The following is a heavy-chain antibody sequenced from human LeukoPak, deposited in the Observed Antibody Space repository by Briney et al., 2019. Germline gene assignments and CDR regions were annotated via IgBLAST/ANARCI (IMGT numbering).Heavy chain of an antibody. Sequence: ASVKVSCTASGDTFTTYVITWLRQAPGQGLEWMGWISAYSGNTKYAQNIQGRVTMTTDTSTSTAYMELRSLRSDDTAMYYCARGGSCEWPEYEYFRYWGQGTLVTVSS. J-gene: IGHJ1*01. CDR3: ARGGSCEWPEYEYFRY. D-gene: IGHD2-8*01. CDR2: ISAYSGNT. CDR1: GDTFTTYV. V-gene: IGHV1-18*01.